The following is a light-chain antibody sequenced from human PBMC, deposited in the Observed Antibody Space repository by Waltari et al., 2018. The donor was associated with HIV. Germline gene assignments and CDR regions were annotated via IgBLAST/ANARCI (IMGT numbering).Light chain of an antibody. J-gene: IGLJ1*01. CDR2: DVS. CDR3: SSYAAGTTYV. CDR1: NRYGGGYNL. Sequence: QAAPTQAAPVSGAPGQAMAIPRTGTNRYGGGYNLCPRVQQHPGRAPKLVIYDVSKRPSGVSSRFSGSKSGNTASLTISGLRAEDEADYYCSSYAAGTTYVFGTGTTVTVL. V-gene: IGLV2-14*03.